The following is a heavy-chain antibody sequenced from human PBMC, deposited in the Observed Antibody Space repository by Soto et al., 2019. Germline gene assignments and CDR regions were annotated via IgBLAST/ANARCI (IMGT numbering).Heavy chain of an antibody. D-gene: IGHD6-13*01. CDR2: ISYDGSNK. J-gene: IGHJ6*02. CDR1: GFTFSSYG. CDR3: AKNWYRSSWCHMDV. V-gene: IGHV3-30*18. Sequence: GGSLRLSCAASGFTFSSYGMHWVRQAPGKGLEWVAVISYDGSNKYYADSVKGRFTISRDNSKNTLYLQMNSLRAEDTAVYYCAKNWYRSSWCHMDVWGQGPTVTVYS.